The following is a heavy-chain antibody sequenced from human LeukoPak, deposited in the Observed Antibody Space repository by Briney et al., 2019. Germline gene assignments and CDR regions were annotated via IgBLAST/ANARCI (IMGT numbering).Heavy chain of an antibody. CDR2: FNPNSGGT. Sequence: ASVKVSCKASGSTFIDYYMHWVRQAPGQGLEWMGWFNPNSGGTNYAQKFQGRVTMTRDTSGSTAHMELIRLRSDDTAVYYCATDSGIAAAGTDSWGQGTLVTVSS. J-gene: IGHJ5*01. V-gene: IGHV1-2*02. D-gene: IGHD6-13*01. CDR3: ATDSGIAAAGTDS. CDR1: GSTFIDYY.